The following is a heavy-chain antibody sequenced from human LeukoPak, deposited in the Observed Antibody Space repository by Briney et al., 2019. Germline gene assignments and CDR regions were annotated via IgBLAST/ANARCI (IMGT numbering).Heavy chain of an antibody. CDR3: ATDMEEGGPTGN. V-gene: IGHV3-23*01. Sequence: GGSLRLSCAASGFTFSSYAMSWVRQAPGKGLEWVSAISGSGGSTYYADSVKGRFTISRDNSKNTLYLQVNSLRAEDTAVYYCATDMEEGGPTGNWGQGTLVTVSS. D-gene: IGHD4-17*01. CDR2: ISGSGGST. CDR1: GFTFSSYA. J-gene: IGHJ4*02.